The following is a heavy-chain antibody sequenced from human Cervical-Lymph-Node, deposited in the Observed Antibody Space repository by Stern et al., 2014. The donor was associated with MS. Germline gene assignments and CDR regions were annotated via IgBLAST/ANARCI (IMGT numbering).Heavy chain of an antibody. CDR2: ITNVGST. D-gene: IGHD1-1*01. CDR3: ARDTSSPERSDW. V-gene: IGHV3-53*01. CDR1: GFTVPRDY. Sequence: EVQLVESGGGVIPPGGSLRLSCTASGFTVPRDYMTWVRQAPGKVLEWVSLITNVGSTFYTDSVKGRFTISRDDSKNTVYLHMTSLRAEDTAMYYCARDTSSPERSDWWGQGTLVTVSS. J-gene: IGHJ4*02.